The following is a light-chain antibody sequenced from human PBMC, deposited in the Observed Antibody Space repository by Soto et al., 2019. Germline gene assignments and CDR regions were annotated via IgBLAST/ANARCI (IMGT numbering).Light chain of an antibody. J-gene: IGKJ1*01. CDR1: QSISSC. CDR3: QQYNNSPWT. Sequence: DIQMTQSPSTLSASLGYRVTITCRASQSISSCLAWYQQKPGKAPNLLISNASILESGVPSRFIGSGSGTEFTLTISSLQPDDFATYYCQQYNNSPWTFGQGTKVEIK. V-gene: IGKV1-5*03. CDR2: NAS.